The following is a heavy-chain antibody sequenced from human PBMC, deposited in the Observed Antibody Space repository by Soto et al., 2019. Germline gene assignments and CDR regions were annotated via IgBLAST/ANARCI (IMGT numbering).Heavy chain of an antibody. CDR1: GGSISSYY. V-gene: IGHV4-59*08. CDR3: ARLWGCVGDY. D-gene: IGHD3-16*01. J-gene: IGHJ4*02. CDR2: IYYSGST. Sequence: QVQLQESGPGLVKPSETLSLTCTVSGGSISSYYWSWIRQPPGKGLEWIGYIYYSGSTNYNPSLKRRVTISVDTSKNKCTLKPSSVTAADTAVYYCARLWGCVGDYWGQGTLVTVSS.